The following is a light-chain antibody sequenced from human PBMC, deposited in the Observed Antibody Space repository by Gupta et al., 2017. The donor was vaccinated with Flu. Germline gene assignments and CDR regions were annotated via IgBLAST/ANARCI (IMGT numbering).Light chain of an antibody. CDR3: QHEGSSSIT. CDR2: GAS. CDR1: QSVSSSY. V-gene: IGKV3-20*01. Sequence: EIVLTQSPGTLSLSPGERATLSCRASQSVSSSYLAWYQQKPGQAPRLLIYGASSRATGIPDRFSGSGSGTDFTLTISRLEPEDFAVYYCQHEGSSSITFGHGTKVDIK. J-gene: IGKJ3*01.